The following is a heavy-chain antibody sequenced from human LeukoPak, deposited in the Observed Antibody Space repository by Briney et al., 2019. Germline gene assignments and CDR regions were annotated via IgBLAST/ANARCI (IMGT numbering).Heavy chain of an antibody. V-gene: IGHV1-18*01. J-gene: IGHJ4*02. Sequence: ASVKVSCKASGYTFTHYGVSWVRQAPGQGLEWMGWLSAYNGNTVYAQKFQGRVTMTTDTSLTTAYMELRSLRSDDTAVYYCARETPDFSYYYDSSGNDYWGQGTLVTVSS. CDR2: LSAYNGNT. CDR3: ARETPDFSYYYDSSGNDY. D-gene: IGHD3-22*01. CDR1: GYTFTHYG.